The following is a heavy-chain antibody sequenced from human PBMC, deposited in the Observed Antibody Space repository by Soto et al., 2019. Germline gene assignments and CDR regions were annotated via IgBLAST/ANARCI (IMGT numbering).Heavy chain of an antibody. CDR3: ARYSSDYGMDV. J-gene: IGHJ6*02. CDR1: GGTFSSYT. V-gene: IGHV1-69*02. D-gene: IGHD1-26*01. Sequence: QVQLVQSGAEVKKPGSSVKVSCKASGGTFSSYTISWVRQAPGQGLEWMGRIIPILGIANYAQKFQGRVTXTXGKSTSQAYMELSSLRSEDTAVYYCARYSSDYGMDVWGQGTTVTVSS. CDR2: IIPILGIA.